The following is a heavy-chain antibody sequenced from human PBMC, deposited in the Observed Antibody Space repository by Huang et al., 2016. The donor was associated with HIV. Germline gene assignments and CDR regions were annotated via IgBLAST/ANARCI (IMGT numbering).Heavy chain of an antibody. CDR2: ISSGSTTI. V-gene: IGHV3-48*01. CDR1: GFIFNIYR. J-gene: IGHJ4*02. Sequence: EVQLVESGGDLVQPGGSLRLSCAASGFIFNIYRMNWVGQAPGKGLEWVSYISSGSTTIYYADCVKGRFTISRDNAKNSLYLQMNSLRAEDTAVYYCARDGLRGRLMTRSLDYWGQGTLVTVSS. CDR3: ARDGLRGRLMTRSLDY. D-gene: IGHD3-10*01.